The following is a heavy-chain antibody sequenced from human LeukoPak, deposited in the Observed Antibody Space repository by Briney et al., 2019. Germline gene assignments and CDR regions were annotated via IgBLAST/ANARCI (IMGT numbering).Heavy chain of an antibody. V-gene: IGHV4-39*01. D-gene: IGHD4-11*01. J-gene: IGHJ3*02. CDR3: ARHDDYSRAFDI. CDR1: GGSISSTYYY. CDR2: IYFSGNT. Sequence: SETLSLTCSVSGGSISSTYYYWGWIRQPPGKGLEWIGSIYFSGNTDYNPSLKSRVTISVDTSKNQFSLKLSSVTAADTAVYYCARHDDYSRAFDIWGQGTMVTVSS.